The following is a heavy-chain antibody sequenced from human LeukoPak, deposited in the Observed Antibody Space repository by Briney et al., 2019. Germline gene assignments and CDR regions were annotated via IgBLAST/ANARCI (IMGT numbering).Heavy chain of an antibody. J-gene: IGHJ5*02. CDR1: GYTFTVYY. CDR3: ARDITVTIGDWFDP. D-gene: IGHD4-17*01. CDR2: INPNSGGT. Sequence: ASVKVSCKASGYTFTVYYMHWVRQAPGQGLEWMGWINPNSGGTNYAQKFQGRVTMTRDTSISTAYMELSRLRSDDTAVYYCARDITVTIGDWFDPWGQGTLVTVSS. V-gene: IGHV1-2*02.